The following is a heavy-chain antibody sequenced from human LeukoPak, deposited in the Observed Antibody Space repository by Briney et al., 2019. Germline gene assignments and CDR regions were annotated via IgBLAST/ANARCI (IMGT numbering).Heavy chain of an antibody. Sequence: SETLSLTCAVSGGSISSSNWWNWVRQPPGKELEWIGQIYHSGSTNYSPSLKTRATISVDKSKSQFSLNLPSVTAADTAVYYCARGQSSSRYYYYYYYMDVWGKGTTVTVSS. V-gene: IGHV4-4*02. CDR2: IYHSGST. CDR1: GGSISSSNW. CDR3: ARGQSSSRYYYYYYYMDV. D-gene: IGHD6-13*01. J-gene: IGHJ6*03.